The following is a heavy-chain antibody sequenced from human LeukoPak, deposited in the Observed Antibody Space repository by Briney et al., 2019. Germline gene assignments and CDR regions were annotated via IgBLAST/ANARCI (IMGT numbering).Heavy chain of an antibody. CDR2: IIPIFGTA. Sequence: SVKVSCKASGGTFSSYAISWVRQAPGQGLEWMGRIIPIFGTANYAQKFQGRVTITMDESTSTAYMELSSLRSEDTAVYYCAKTPRITMVWVGWGYYYMDVWGKGTTVTVSS. D-gene: IGHD3-10*01. V-gene: IGHV1-69*05. CDR1: GGTFSSYA. J-gene: IGHJ6*03. CDR3: AKTPRITMVWVGWGYYYMDV.